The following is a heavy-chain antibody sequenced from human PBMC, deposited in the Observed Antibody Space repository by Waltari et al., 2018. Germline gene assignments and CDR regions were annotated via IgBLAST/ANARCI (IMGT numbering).Heavy chain of an antibody. Sequence: QLQLQESGPGLVKPSETLSLTCTVSGASISNDRYYWGWIRQPPGKGLEWIGSIYHTWSTYYNPSLKSRVTVSQDTPRNQFSLTLSSVTAADTALYYCARASRIMITFGGVIAFDPWGQGTLVTVSS. J-gene: IGHJ5*02. CDR1: GASISNDRYY. D-gene: IGHD3-16*02. V-gene: IGHV4-39*01. CDR3: ARASRIMITFGGVIAFDP. CDR2: IYHTWST.